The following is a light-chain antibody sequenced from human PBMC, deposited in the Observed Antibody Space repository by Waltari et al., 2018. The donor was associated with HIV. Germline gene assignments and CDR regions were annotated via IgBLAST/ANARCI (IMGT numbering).Light chain of an antibody. V-gene: IGKV1-NL1*01. CDR3: QQYYTLPYT. CDR2: GAS. CDR1: QAISDS. Sequence: DIQMDQSQSSLSASVGDRVTITCRASQAISDSLAWYQQRPGQAPKLLLSGASTLETGVPSRFSGGGSGTDYTLTISSLQPEDSATYHCQQYYTLPYTFGQGTKLEIK. J-gene: IGKJ2*01.